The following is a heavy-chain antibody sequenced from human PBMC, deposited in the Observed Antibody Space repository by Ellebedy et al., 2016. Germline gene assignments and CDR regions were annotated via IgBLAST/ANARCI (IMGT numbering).Heavy chain of an antibody. Sequence: GESLKISCAASGFTFSTYSMNWVRQAPGKGLEWVSYISSSSSTIYYADSVKGRFTISRDNAKNSLYLQMNSLRAEDTAVYYCAREKVVPAAPNDKAYHYYGMDVWGQGTTVTVSS. D-gene: IGHD2-2*01. CDR3: AREKVVPAAPNDKAYHYYGMDV. J-gene: IGHJ6*02. V-gene: IGHV3-48*01. CDR2: ISSSSSTI. CDR1: GFTFSTYS.